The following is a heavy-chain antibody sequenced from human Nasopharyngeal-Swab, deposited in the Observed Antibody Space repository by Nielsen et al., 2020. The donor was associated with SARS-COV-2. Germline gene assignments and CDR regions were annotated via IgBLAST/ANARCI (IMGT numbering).Heavy chain of an antibody. CDR3: ARDLHCSGGSCYSYGMDV. D-gene: IGHD2-15*01. CDR1: GFPFSSYL. Sequence: LSLPRAASGFPFSSYLMSWVRPAPGKGLEWVANIKQDGSEKYYVDSVKGRFTISRDNAKNSLYLQMNSLRAEDTAVYYCARDLHCSGGSCYSYGMDVWGQGTTVTVSS. J-gene: IGHJ6*02. CDR2: IKQDGSEK. V-gene: IGHV3-7*01.